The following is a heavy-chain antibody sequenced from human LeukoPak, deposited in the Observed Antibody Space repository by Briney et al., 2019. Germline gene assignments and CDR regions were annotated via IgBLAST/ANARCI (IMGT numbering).Heavy chain of an antibody. V-gene: IGHV3-21*01. D-gene: IGHD2-15*01. CDR2: ISSSSSSYI. Sequence: GGSLRLSCAASGFTFSSYSMNWVRQAPGKGLEWVSSISSSSSSYIYYADSVKGRFTISRDNAKNSLYLQMNSLRAEDTAVYYCARGGYGYCSGGSCHGWFDPWGQGTLVTVSS. CDR3: ARGGYGYCSGGSCHGWFDP. CDR1: GFTFSSYS. J-gene: IGHJ5*02.